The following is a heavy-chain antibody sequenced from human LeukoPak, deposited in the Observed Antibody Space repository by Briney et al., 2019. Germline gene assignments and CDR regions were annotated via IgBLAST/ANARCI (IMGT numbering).Heavy chain of an antibody. D-gene: IGHD5-18*01. Sequence: GRSLRLSCAPSGFTSSSDFMNWVRQAAGQGLEWVSSMSSSIHYIYYTNSLKGRFTISRDNAKRSLYLQMNSLRAEDTAVYYCARDLLDTTMGDAYYYYGMDVWGQGTTVTVSS. V-gene: IGHV3-21*01. CDR1: GFTSSSDF. CDR2: MSSSIHYI. CDR3: ARDLLDTTMGDAYYYYGMDV. J-gene: IGHJ6*02.